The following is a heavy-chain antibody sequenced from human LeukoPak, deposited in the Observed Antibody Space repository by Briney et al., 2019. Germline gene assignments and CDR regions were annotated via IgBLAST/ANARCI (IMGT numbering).Heavy chain of an antibody. J-gene: IGHJ2*01. Sequence: PSETLSLTCTVTGGSVSSGSYYWSWIRQPPGKGLEWIGYIYYSGSTNYNPSLKSRFTISVDTSKNQFSLKLSSVTAADTAVYFCARGGDYGGNSVVRYFDLWGRGTLVTVSS. CDR3: ARGGDYGGNSVVRYFDL. D-gene: IGHD4-23*01. CDR1: GGSVSSGSYY. V-gene: IGHV4-61*01. CDR2: IYYSGST.